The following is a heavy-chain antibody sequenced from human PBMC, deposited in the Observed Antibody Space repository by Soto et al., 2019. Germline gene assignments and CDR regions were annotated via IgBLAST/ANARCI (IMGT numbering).Heavy chain of an antibody. V-gene: IGHV1-18*01. J-gene: IGHJ3*02. CDR2: ISPYNGKT. CDR1: GYTFTNYG. D-gene: IGHD2-15*01. Sequence: QAQLAQSGAEVKKPGASVNISCKASGYTFTNYGFIWVRQAPGHGPEWVGWISPYNGKTEYAQKFQGRVTMTRDKPTSTAYMELRSLRSDDTAVYYCARDIYGGNCCDAFDIWGQGTMVTVSS. CDR3: ARDIYGGNCCDAFDI.